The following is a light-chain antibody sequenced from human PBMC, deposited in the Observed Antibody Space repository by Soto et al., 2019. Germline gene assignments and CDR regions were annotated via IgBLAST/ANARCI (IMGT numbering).Light chain of an antibody. CDR3: SSYTTSHTLV. J-gene: IGLJ2*01. CDR2: EIS. CDR1: SSDVGASDF. V-gene: IGLV2-14*01. Sequence: QSVLTQPASVSESPGQSITISCTGTSSDVGASDFVSWYQQHPGKAPELIIYEISNRPSGVSSRFSGSKSGNTASLTISGLQAEDESDYYCSSYTTSHTLVFGGGTTLTVL.